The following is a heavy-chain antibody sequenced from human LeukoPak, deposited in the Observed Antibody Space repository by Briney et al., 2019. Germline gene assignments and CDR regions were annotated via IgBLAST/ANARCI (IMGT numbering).Heavy chain of an antibody. J-gene: IGHJ5*02. CDR1: GGTFSSYA. CDR2: IIPIFGTA. D-gene: IGHD5-12*01. Sequence: ASVKVSCKASGGTFSSYAISWVRQAPGQGLEWMGGIIPIFGTANYAQKFQGRVTITTDESTSTSYMELSSLRSEDTAVYYCARETGGGYHDNWFDPWGQGTLVTVSS. CDR3: ARETGGGYHDNWFDP. V-gene: IGHV1-69*05.